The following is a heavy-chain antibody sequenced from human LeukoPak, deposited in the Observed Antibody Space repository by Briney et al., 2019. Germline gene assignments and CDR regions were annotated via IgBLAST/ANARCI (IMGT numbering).Heavy chain of an antibody. Sequence: SETLSLTCTVSGGSISSYYWSWIRQPPGKGLEWIGYIYYSGSTNYNPSLKSRVTISVDTSKNQFSLKLSSVTAADTAVYYCARDPLGYCSSTSLCYYYYMDVWGKGTTVTVSS. CDR1: GGSISSYY. CDR3: ARDPLGYCSSTSLCYYYYMDV. V-gene: IGHV4-59*12. J-gene: IGHJ6*03. D-gene: IGHD2-2*01. CDR2: IYYSGST.